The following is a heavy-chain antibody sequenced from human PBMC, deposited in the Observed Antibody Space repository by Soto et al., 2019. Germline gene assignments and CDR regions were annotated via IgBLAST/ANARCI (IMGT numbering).Heavy chain of an antibody. CDR1: GYTLTDNY. J-gene: IGHJ4*02. CDR2: INPNGGT. CDR3: ARGVRIQLWLRENYFDY. Sequence: QVQLVQSGAEVKRPGASVKVSCKASGYTLTDNYMHWVREAPGQGLEWMGWINPNGGTNYAQKFQGRVTMTRDTSISTAYMELSRLRSDDTAVYYCARGVRIQLWLRENYFDYWGQGTLVTVSS. D-gene: IGHD5-18*01. V-gene: IGHV1-2*02.